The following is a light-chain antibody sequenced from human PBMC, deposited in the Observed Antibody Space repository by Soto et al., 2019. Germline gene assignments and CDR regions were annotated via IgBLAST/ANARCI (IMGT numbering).Light chain of an antibody. J-gene: IGKJ1*01. CDR1: QSISSQ. Sequence: DIQMTLSLSSKYASVGDRVTITCRASQSISSQLNWYQQKPGQAPKLLIYAASSLQSGVPSRFSGSGSGTDFTLTISSLQFFYYETDNSQQSYSTPPPFGQGT. CDR3: QQSYSTPPP. CDR2: AAS. V-gene: IGKV1-39*01.